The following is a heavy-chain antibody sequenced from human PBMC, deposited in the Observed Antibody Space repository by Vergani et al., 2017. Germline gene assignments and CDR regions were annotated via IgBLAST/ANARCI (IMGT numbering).Heavy chain of an antibody. CDR2: IKQDGSEK. Sequence: EVQLVESGGGLVQPGGSLRLSCAASGFTFSSYWMSWVRQAPGKGLEWVANIKQDGSEKYYVDSVKGRFTISRDNAKNSLYLQMDNLRAEDTAVYYCATRPHGSSGDSYFGVFDYWGQGTLVTVTS. CDR1: GFTFSSYW. J-gene: IGHJ4*02. D-gene: IGHD1-26*01. CDR3: ATRPHGSSGDSYFGVFDY. V-gene: IGHV3-7*01.